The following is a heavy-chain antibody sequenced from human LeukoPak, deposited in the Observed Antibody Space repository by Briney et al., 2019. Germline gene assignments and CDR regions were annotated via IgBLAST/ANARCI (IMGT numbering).Heavy chain of an antibody. D-gene: IGHD2-21*02. V-gene: IGHV3-23*01. J-gene: IGHJ4*02. CDR3: ARGGGDGPFYY. CDR1: GFTFSSYA. Sequence: GGSLRLSCAASGFTFSSYAMSWVRQAPGKGLEWVSTITTGGGNTYYAGSVRGRFTVSRDNSKSTLFLQMNSLRAEDAAVYYCARGGGDGPFYYWGQGTLVTVSS. CDR2: ITTGGGNT.